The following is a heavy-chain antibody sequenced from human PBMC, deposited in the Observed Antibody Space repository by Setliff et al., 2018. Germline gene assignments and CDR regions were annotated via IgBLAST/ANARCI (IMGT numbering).Heavy chain of an antibody. D-gene: IGHD6-13*01. CDR1: GGSISSGSYY. J-gene: IGHJ5*02. V-gene: IGHV4-61*02. CDR3: AREGYSSLIGWFDP. Sequence: PSETLSLTCTVSGGSISSGSYYWSRIRQPAGKGLEWIGRIYTSGSTNYKPSLKSRVTISVDTSKNQFSLKLSSVTAADTAVYYCAREGYSSLIGWFDPWGQGTLVTVSS. CDR2: IYTSGST.